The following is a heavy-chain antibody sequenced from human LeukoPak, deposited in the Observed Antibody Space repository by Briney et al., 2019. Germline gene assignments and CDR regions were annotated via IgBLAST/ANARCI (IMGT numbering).Heavy chain of an antibody. CDR1: GFTFSSYG. V-gene: IGHV3-30*03. D-gene: IGHD3-3*01. Sequence: GGSLRLSCAASGFTFSSYGMHWVRQAPGKGLEWVAVISYDGSNKYYADSVKGRFTISRDNSKNTLYLQMNSLRAEDTAVYYCARGEAYDFWSGYYLFDYWGQGTLVTVSS. CDR2: ISYDGSNK. J-gene: IGHJ4*02. CDR3: ARGEAYDFWSGYYLFDY.